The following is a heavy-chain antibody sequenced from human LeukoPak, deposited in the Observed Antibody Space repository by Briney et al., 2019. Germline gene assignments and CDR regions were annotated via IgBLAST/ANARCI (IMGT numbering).Heavy chain of an antibody. CDR2: ISGSGGST. D-gene: IGHD2-21*02. CDR3: ASRDTAYCGGGCFDY. V-gene: IGHV3-23*01. CDR1: GFTFSSYA. Sequence: GGSLRLSCAASGFTFSSYAMSWVRQAPGKGPEWVSAISGSGGSTYYADSVKGRFTISRDNSKNTLYLQMNSLRAEDTAVYYCASRDTAYCGGGCFDYWGQGTLVTVSS. J-gene: IGHJ4*02.